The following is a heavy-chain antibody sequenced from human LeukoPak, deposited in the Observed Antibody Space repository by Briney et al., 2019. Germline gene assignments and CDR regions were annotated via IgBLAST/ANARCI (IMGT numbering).Heavy chain of an antibody. V-gene: IGHV4-39*07. D-gene: IGHD3-16*01. CDR1: GDSISSSNSY. J-gene: IGHJ6*03. Sequence: SETLSLTCTVSGDSISSSNSYRGWIRQPPGKGLEWIGSLYYSGSTNYNPSLKSRVTISVDTSKNQFSLKLSSVTAADTAVYYCARWVGAYYYYYMDVWGKGTTVTVSS. CDR3: ARWVGAYYYYYMDV. CDR2: LYYSGST.